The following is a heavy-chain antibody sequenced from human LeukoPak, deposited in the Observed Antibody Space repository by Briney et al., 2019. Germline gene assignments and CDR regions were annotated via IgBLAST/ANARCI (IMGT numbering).Heavy chain of an antibody. V-gene: IGHV3-9*01. CDR2: IDDDGHTI. D-gene: IGHD3-10*01. J-gene: IGHJ4*02. CDR3: AKGWDFGAHFDLDF. Sequence: PGRSLRPTCVASGYIFHEYAMHWIRQTPGVGLDWVASIDDDGHTIAYADSVRGRFTISRDKAQFSLYLQMNDVKPEDTAVYYCAKGWDFGAHFDLDFWGQGTLVTVSS. CDR1: GYIFHEYA.